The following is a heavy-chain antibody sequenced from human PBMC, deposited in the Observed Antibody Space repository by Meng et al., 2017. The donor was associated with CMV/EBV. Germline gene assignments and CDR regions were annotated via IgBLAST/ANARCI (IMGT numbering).Heavy chain of an antibody. V-gene: IGHV4-39*07. D-gene: IGHD6-13*01. J-gene: IGHJ6*02. Sequence: GPLRPSCTVSGGPISSISYYWGWIRQPPGKGLEWIGSIYYSGSTYYNPSLKSRVTISVDTSKNQFSLELSSVTAPDKTVYYCARDTIAASGEGMDVWGQGTTVTV. CDR1: GGPISSISYY. CDR2: IYYSGST. CDR3: ARDTIAASGEGMDV.